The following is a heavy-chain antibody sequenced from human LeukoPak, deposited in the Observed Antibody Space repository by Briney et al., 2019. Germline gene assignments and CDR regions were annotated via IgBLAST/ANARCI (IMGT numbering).Heavy chain of an antibody. J-gene: IGHJ4*02. V-gene: IGHV3-9*01. Sequence: GGSLRLSCAASGVNFDDYAMHWVRQSPGTGLEWVAGLNWDSRSMAYADSVRGRFTTSRDNAKNSLYLQMNSLRPEDTAVYYCARGNDSSGYYPSGSFDYWGQGTLVTVSS. CDR2: LNWDSRSM. CDR3: ARGNDSSGYYPSGSFDY. D-gene: IGHD3-22*01. CDR1: GVNFDDYA.